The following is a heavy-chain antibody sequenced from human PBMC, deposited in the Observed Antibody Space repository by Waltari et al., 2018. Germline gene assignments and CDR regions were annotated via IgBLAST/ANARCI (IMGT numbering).Heavy chain of an antibody. CDR3: AKGGAGAMGGINAFDI. D-gene: IGHD1-26*01. J-gene: IGHJ3*02. CDR2: ISGSGGST. Sequence: EVQLVESGGGLVQPGGSLRLSCAASGFTFNSYAMSWVRQAPGKGLEWVSAISGSGGSTYYADSVKGRFTISRDNSKNTLYLQMNSLRAEDTAVYYCAKGGAGAMGGINAFDIWGQGTMVTVSS. CDR1: GFTFNSYA. V-gene: IGHV3-23*04.